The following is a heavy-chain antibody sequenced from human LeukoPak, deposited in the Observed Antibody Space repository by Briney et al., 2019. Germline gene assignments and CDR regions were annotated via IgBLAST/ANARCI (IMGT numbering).Heavy chain of an antibody. V-gene: IGHV3-23*01. D-gene: IGHD2-8*02. J-gene: IGHJ4*02. CDR3: AKASLGSCTGARCYYFDN. Sequence: QSGGSLRLSCVASGFTYKMYAMSWVRHAPGKRLEWVSTFSGPMETTYYAPSVRGRFTMSRDNSKNTLSLQMNSLRAEDTAIYYCAKASLGSCTGARCYYFDNWGQGTLVTVSS. CDR2: FSGPMETT. CDR1: GFTYKMYA.